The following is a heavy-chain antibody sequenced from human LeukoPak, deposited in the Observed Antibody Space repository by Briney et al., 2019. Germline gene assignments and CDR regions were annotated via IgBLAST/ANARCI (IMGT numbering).Heavy chain of an antibody. D-gene: IGHD1-26*01. J-gene: IGHJ4*02. CDR1: GFTFSSYS. CDR2: IWYDGSNK. CDR3: ARDRPTGSYYSIDY. Sequence: SGGSLRLSCAASGFTFSSYSMNWVRQAPGQGLEWVALIWYDGSNKYYADSVKGRFTISRDNSKNTVYLQMNSLRVEDTAIYYCARDRPTGSYYSIDYWGQGTLATVSS. V-gene: IGHV3-33*08.